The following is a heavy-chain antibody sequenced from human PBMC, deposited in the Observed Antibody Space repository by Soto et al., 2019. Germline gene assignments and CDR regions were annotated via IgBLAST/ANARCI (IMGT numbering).Heavy chain of an antibody. CDR2: THPGNSES. Sequence: PGESLKISCQGSGYTFSNQWIAWVRQMPGKGLEWMGLTHPGNSESRYSPSIQGQVTMSVYKSINTAFLQWSSLKASDSAMYYCATHTSTGYWDCWGQGTLVTVSS. CDR3: ATHTSTGYWDC. V-gene: IGHV5-51*01. D-gene: IGHD6-13*01. J-gene: IGHJ4*02. CDR1: GYTFSNQW.